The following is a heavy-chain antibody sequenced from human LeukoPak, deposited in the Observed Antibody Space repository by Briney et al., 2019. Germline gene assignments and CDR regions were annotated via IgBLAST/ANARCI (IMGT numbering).Heavy chain of an antibody. CDR2: VSISSGTI. CDR1: GFTFSGHN. Sequence: GGSLRLSCAASGFTFSGHNINWVRQAPGKGLEWISFVSISSGTIYYADSVKGRFRISRDNAKSSLDLEMNSLRAEDTAVYYCARAMSTFGGVRNYFDSWGQGTLVTVSS. D-gene: IGHD3-16*01. CDR3: ARAMSTFGGVRNYFDS. V-gene: IGHV3-48*04. J-gene: IGHJ4*02.